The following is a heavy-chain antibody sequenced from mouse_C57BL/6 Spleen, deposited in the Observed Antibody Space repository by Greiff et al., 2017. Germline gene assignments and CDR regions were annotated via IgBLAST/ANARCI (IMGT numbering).Heavy chain of an antibody. Sequence: QVQLKQPGAELVKPGASVKLSCKASGYTFTSYWMPWVNQRPGQGLEWIGEIDPSDSYTNYNQKFKGKATLTVDTSSSTAYLQLSSLTSADSAVYYCARRGYYSNSYYAMDYWGQGTSVTVSS. CDR2: IDPSDSYT. CDR3: ARRGYYSNSYYAMDY. CDR1: GYTFTSYW. J-gene: IGHJ4*01. V-gene: IGHV1-50*01. D-gene: IGHD2-5*01.